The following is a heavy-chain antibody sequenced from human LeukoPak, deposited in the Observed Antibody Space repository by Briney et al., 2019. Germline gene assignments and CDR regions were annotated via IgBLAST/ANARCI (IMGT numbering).Heavy chain of an antibody. D-gene: IGHD3-9*01. CDR3: ARAGGYYDILTGYYWGSDWFDP. Sequence: PSETLSLTCTVSGGSISSSSYYWGWIRQPPGKGLEWIGSIYYSGSTYYNPSLKSRVTISVDTSKNQFSLKLSSVTAADTAVYYCARAGGYYDILTGYYWGSDWFDPWGQGTLVTVSS. J-gene: IGHJ5*02. CDR1: GGSISSSSYY. V-gene: IGHV4-39*07. CDR2: IYYSGST.